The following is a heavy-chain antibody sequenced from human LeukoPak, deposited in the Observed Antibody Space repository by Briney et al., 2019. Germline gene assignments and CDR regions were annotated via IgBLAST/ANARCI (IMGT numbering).Heavy chain of an antibody. Sequence: GGSLRLSCAASGFTFSSFNMNWVRQAPGKGLEWVSSISGNGASTFYAASVEGRFTISRDNAKNSVYLQMTSLRADDTAVYYCARDPGMGWQDETKPWGQGTLVTVSS. CDR2: ISGNGAST. CDR3: ARDPGMGWQDETKP. J-gene: IGHJ4*02. CDR1: GFTFSSFN. D-gene: IGHD5-24*01. V-gene: IGHV3-21*06.